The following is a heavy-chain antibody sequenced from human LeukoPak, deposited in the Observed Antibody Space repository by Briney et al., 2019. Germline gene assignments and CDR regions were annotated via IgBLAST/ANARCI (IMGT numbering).Heavy chain of an antibody. CDR2: ICGSGGST. Sequence: GGSLRLSCAASGFTFSSYAMSWVRQAPGKGLEWVSAICGSGGSTYYADSVKGRFTISRDNSKNTLYLQMNSLRAEDTAVYYCAKDPYYYDSSGYFYWGQGTLVTVSS. D-gene: IGHD3-22*01. CDR1: GFTFSSYA. CDR3: AKDPYYYDSSGYFY. J-gene: IGHJ4*02. V-gene: IGHV3-23*01.